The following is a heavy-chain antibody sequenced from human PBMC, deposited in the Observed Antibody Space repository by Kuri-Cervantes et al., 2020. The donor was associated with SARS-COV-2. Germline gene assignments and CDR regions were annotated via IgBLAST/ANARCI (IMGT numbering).Heavy chain of an antibody. D-gene: IGHD3/OR15-3a*01. V-gene: IGHV3-23*01. Sequence: GGSLRLSCAASGFTFSSYAMSWVRQAPGKGLEWVSAISGSGGSTYYADSVKGRFTISRDNSRNTLYLQMNSLRAEETAVYYWARELSQDWSLDFWGQGTVVTVSS. J-gene: IGHJ4*01. CDR1: GFTFSSYA. CDR3: ARELSQDWSLDF. CDR2: ISGSGGST.